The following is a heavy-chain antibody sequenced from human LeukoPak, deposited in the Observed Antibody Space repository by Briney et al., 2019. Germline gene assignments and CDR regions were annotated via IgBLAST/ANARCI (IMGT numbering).Heavy chain of an antibody. V-gene: IGHV3-23*01. Sequence: GGPLRLSCAASGFTFSSYAMSWVRQAPGKGLEWVSAISGSGSSTYYADSVKGRFTISRDNSKSTLYLQMNSLRAEDTAVYYCAKDQEWLRPTYFDYWGQGTLVTVSS. CDR1: GFTFSSYA. CDR3: AKDQEWLRPTYFDY. CDR2: ISGSGSST. D-gene: IGHD5-12*01. J-gene: IGHJ4*02.